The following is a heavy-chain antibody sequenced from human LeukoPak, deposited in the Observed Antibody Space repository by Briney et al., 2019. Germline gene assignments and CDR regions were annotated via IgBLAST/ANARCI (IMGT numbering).Heavy chain of an antibody. Sequence: PSETLSLTCTVSGGSISSSSYYWGWIRQPPGKGLEWIGSIYYSGSTYYNPSLKSRVTISVDTSKNQFSLKLSSVTAADTAVYYCARDSILWFGELFKSPNWFDPWGQGTLVTVSS. CDR1: GGSISSSSYY. V-gene: IGHV4-39*07. D-gene: IGHD3-10*01. J-gene: IGHJ5*02. CDR3: ARDSILWFGELFKSPNWFDP. CDR2: IYYSGST.